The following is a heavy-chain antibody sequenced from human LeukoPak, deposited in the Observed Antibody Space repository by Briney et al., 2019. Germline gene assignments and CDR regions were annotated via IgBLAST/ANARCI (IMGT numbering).Heavy chain of an antibody. Sequence: SETLPLTCAVYGGSFSGYYWSWIRQPPGKGLEWIGEINHSGSTNYNPSLKSRVTISVDTSKNQFSLKLSSVTAADTAVYYCAREDDYGGKQNAFDIWAKGQWSPSLQ. CDR2: INHSGST. J-gene: IGHJ3*02. CDR3: AREDDYGGKQNAFDI. CDR1: GGSFSGYY. V-gene: IGHV4-34*01. D-gene: IGHD4-23*01.